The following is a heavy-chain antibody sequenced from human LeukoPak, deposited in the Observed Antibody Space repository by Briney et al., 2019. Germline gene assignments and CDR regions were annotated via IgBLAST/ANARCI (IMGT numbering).Heavy chain of an antibody. J-gene: IGHJ5*02. Sequence: TSDTLSLTCTVSGGSISSYYWSWIRQPPGKGLEWIGYIYYSGSTNYNPFLKGRVTISVDTSKNQFSLKLSSVTAADTAVYYCAYSDYDGWFDPWGQGTLVTASS. CDR2: IYYSGST. D-gene: IGHD5-12*01. CDR3: AYSDYDGWFDP. V-gene: IGHV4-59*07. CDR1: GGSISSYY.